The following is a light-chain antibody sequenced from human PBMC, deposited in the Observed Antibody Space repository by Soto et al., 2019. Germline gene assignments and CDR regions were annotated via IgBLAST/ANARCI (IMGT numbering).Light chain of an antibody. CDR2: GVT. J-gene: IGLJ3*02. CDR1: SSDIGAYNH. CDR3: SSYTTSDTWV. V-gene: IGLV2-14*01. Sequence: QSVLTQPASVSGSPGQSITISCTGTSSDIGAYNHVSWYQQYPGKAPTLMIYGVTNRPSGVSSRFSGSKSGNTASLTISGLQAEDEGDYYCSSYTTSDTWVFGGGTKVTVL.